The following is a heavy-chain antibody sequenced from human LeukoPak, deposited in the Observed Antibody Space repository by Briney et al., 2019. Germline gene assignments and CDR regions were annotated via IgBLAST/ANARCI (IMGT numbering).Heavy chain of an antibody. CDR2: IYYSGST. CDR1: GGSFSGYY. CDR3: ARDANYDFWSGASHDAFDI. J-gene: IGHJ3*02. V-gene: IGHV4-34*01. D-gene: IGHD3-3*01. Sequence: KPSETLSLTCAVYGGSFSGYYWSWIRQPPGKGLEWIGSIYYSGSTYYNPSLKSRVTISVDTSKNQFSLKLSSVTAADTAVYYCARDANYDFWSGASHDAFDIWGQGTMVTVSS.